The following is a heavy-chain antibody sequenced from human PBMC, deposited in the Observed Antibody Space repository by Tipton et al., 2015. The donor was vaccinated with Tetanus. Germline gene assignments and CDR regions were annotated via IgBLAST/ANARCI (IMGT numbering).Heavy chain of an antibody. V-gene: IGHV3-30*01. Sequence: DPVKGRFTISRDNSKDILYLQMDSLRVEDTAVYYCARGTGKYSAGDYWGQGTLVTVSS. CDR3: ARGTGKYSAGDY. D-gene: IGHD4-11*01. J-gene: IGHJ4*02.